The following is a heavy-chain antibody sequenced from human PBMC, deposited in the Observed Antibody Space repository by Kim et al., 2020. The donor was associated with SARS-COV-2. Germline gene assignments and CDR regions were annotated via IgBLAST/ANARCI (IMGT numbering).Heavy chain of an antibody. V-gene: IGHV3-23*01. CDR3: AKGSRSSGYYVDN. J-gene: IGHJ4*02. CDR2: ITGSGDST. D-gene: IGHD3-22*01. Sequence: GGSLRLSCAASGFPFSSYAMSWVRQAPGKGLEGVSDITGSGDSTYSADSVKGRFAISRDNSKNTLYLQMNSLRAEDAAVYYCAKGSRSSGYYVDNWGQGTLVTVSS. CDR1: GFPFSSYA.